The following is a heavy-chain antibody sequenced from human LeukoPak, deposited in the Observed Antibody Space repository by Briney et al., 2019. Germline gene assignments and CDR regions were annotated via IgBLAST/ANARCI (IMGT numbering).Heavy chain of an antibody. CDR2: INPNSGGT. CDR1: GYTFTGYD. V-gene: IGHV1-2*02. CDR3: ARDHDFYGSGSRPFDY. D-gene: IGHD3-10*01. Sequence: ASVKVSCKASGYTFTGYDMDWVRQAPGQGLEWMGWINPNSGGTNYAQKFQGRVTMTRDTSISTAYMELSRLRSDDTAVYYCARDHDFYGSGSRPFDYWGQGTLVTVSS. J-gene: IGHJ4*02.